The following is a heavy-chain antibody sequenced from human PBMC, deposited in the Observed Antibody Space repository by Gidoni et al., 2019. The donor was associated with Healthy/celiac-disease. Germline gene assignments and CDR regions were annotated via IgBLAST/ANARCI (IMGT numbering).Heavy chain of an antibody. D-gene: IGHD2-2*01. Sequence: TSGYYWGWIRQPPGKGLEWIGSIYHSGSTYYNPSLKSRGTISVDTSKNQFSLKLSSVTAADTAVYYCARVLRDVGYCSSTSCPWFDPWGQGTLVTVSS. CDR1: TSGYY. CDR3: ARVLRDVGYCSSTSCPWFDP. V-gene: IGHV4-38-2*02. CDR2: IYHSGST. J-gene: IGHJ5*02.